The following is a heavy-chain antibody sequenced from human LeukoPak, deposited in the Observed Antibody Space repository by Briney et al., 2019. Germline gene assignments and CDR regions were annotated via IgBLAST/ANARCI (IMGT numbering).Heavy chain of an antibody. CDR1: GYTFTSYG. V-gene: IGHV1-18*01. CDR2: ISAYNGNT. CDR3: ARAGYSYGYVKNYYHYMDV. D-gene: IGHD5-18*01. Sequence: ASVKVSCKASGYTFTSYGISWVRQAPGQGLEWMGWISAYNGNTNYAQKLQGRVTMTTDTSTSTAYMELRSLRSDDTAVYYCARAGYSYGYVKNYYHYMDVWGKGTTVTVSS. J-gene: IGHJ6*03.